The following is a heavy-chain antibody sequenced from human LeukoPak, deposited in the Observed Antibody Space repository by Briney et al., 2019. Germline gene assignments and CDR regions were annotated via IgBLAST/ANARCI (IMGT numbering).Heavy chain of an antibody. CDR1: RGSISSYY. V-gene: IGHV4-4*07. D-gene: IGHD3-10*01. J-gene: IGHJ3*02. CDR2: IYTSGST. CDR3: ARYGSGSYLDPFDI. Sequence: SETLSLTCTVSRGSISSYYWSWIRQPAGKGLEWIGRIYTSGSTNYNPSLRGRVNMSIDTSKNQFSLKVISVTAADTAVYYCARYGSGSYLDPFDIWGQGTMVIVSS.